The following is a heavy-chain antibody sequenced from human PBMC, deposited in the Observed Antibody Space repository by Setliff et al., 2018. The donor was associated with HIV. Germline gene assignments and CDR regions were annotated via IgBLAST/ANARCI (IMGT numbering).Heavy chain of an antibody. CDR2: INPNSGGT. J-gene: IGHJ4*02. CDR1: GYTFTGYY. CDR3: ARGVSQAYTYGSGAYYYFDF. D-gene: IGHD6-19*01. Sequence: VASVKVSCKASGYTFTGYYMHWVRQAPGQGLEWMGRINPNSGGTNYAQKFQGRVTMTRDTSISTAYMELSSLRFDDTAVYFCARGVSQAYTYGSGAYYYFDFWGLGTLVTVSS. V-gene: IGHV1-2*06.